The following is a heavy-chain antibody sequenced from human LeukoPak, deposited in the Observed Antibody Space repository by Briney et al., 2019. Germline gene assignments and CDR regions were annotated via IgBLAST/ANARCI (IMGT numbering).Heavy chain of an antibody. J-gene: IGHJ3*02. V-gene: IGHV4-34*01. D-gene: IGHD5-12*01. CDR3: AREIIVARGAFDI. Sequence: PSETLSLTCAVYGGSLSGYYWSWFRQPPGKGLEWIGEVNHRGSTNYNPSLKSRVTISVDTSKNQFSLKLSSVTAADTAVYYCAREIIVARGAFDIWGQGTMVTMSS. CDR2: VNHRGST. CDR1: GGSLSGYY.